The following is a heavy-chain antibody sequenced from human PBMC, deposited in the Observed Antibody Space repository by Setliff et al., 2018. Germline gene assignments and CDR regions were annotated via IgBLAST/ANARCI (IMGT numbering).Heavy chain of an antibody. V-gene: IGHV4-4*08. J-gene: IGHJ4*02. CDR1: GVSVSRHY. CDR2: IYTSGST. Sequence: SETLSLTCIVSGVSVSRHYWGWIRQPPGKTLEWIGYIYTSGSTNYNPSLKSRVTISVDTSKNQFSLKLSSVTAADTAVYYCASAAAGYCSGRSCYAKLYFDYWGQGTPVTVSS. CDR3: ASAAAGYCSGRSCYAKLYFDY. D-gene: IGHD2-15*01.